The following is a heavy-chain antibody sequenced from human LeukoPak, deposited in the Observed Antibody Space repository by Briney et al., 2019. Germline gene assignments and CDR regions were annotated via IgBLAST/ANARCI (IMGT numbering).Heavy chain of an antibody. CDR2: IRGSSGGT. CDR3: AKSISGWYNFDY. D-gene: IGHD6-19*01. CDR1: GFTLTTYA. V-gene: IGHV3-23*01. J-gene: IGHJ4*02. Sequence: PGGSLRLSCAASGFTLTTYAMSWVRQAPGKGLEWLSAIRGSSGGTYSADAVRGRFSISRDNSKNTLFLQMNSLRVEDTAIYYCAKSISGWYNFDYWGRGTLVTVSS.